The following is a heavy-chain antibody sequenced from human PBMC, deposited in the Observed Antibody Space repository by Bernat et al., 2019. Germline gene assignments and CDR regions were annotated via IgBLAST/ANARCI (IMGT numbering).Heavy chain of an antibody. V-gene: IGHV3-64D*06. Sequence: EVQLVESGGGLVQPGGSLRLSCSASGFTFSTYAMHWVRQAPGKGLECVSAINSNGVSTYYSDSVKGRFTISRDNSKNTLYLQMSSLRAEETAVYYCVKDGYCNSTGCYTLDYWGQGTLVTVSS. CDR2: INSNGVST. CDR3: VKDGYCNSTGCYTLDY. J-gene: IGHJ4*02. CDR1: GFTFSTYA. D-gene: IGHD2-2*02.